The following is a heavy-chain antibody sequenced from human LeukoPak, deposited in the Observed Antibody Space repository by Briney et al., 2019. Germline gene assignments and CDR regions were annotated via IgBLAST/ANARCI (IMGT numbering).Heavy chain of an antibody. Sequence: SETLSLTCTVSGGSVSSGSYYWSWIRQPPGKGLEWIGYIYYSGSTNYNPSLKSRVTISVDTSKNQFSLKLSSVTAADTAVYYCAREGYDSSGYYYVPHFDYWGQGTLVTVSS. CDR3: AREGYDSSGYYYVPHFDY. CDR1: GGSVSSGSYY. V-gene: IGHV4-61*01. J-gene: IGHJ4*02. D-gene: IGHD3-22*01. CDR2: IYYSGST.